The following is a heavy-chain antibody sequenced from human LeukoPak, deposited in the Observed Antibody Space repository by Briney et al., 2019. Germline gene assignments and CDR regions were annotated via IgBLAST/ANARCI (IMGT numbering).Heavy chain of an antibody. CDR1: GFTFSSYT. D-gene: IGHD3-22*01. Sequence: GGSLRLSCAASGFTFSSYTMNWVRQAPGKGLEWVSSITSSSSYIYYADSVKGRFTISRDNAKNSLYLQMNSLRAEDTAVYYCASGYYYDSSGYTAFDIWGQGTMVTVSS. CDR2: ITSSSSYI. V-gene: IGHV3-21*01. J-gene: IGHJ3*02. CDR3: ASGYYYDSSGYTAFDI.